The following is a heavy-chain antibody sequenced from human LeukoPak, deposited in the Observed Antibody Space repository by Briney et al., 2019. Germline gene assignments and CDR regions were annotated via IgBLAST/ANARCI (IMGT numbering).Heavy chain of an antibody. Sequence: GGSLRLSCAASGFTFSSYWMSWVRQTPGKGLEWISSITTSSTYTFYADSVKGRFTISRDNARNSLYLQMNSLRVEDTAVYYCARDPYSGTYGNTYYYYMDVWGEGTTVTISS. J-gene: IGHJ6*03. CDR3: ARDPYSGTYGNTYYYYMDV. V-gene: IGHV3-21*01. CDR2: ITTSSTYT. CDR1: GFTFSSYW. D-gene: IGHD1-26*01.